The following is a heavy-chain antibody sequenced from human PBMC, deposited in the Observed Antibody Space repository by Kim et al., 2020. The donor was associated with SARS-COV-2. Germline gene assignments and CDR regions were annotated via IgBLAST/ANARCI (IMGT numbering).Heavy chain of an antibody. V-gene: IGHV3-21*01. CDR3: ARAVGYCSSTSCPIP. D-gene: IGHD2-2*01. CDR1: GFTFSSYS. Sequence: GGSLRLSCAASGFTFSSYSMNWVRQAPGKGLEWVSSISSSSSYIYYADSVKGRFTISRDNAKNSLYLQMNSLRAEDTAVYYCARAVGYCSSTSCPIPWGQGTLVTVPS. CDR2: ISSSSSYI. J-gene: IGHJ5*02.